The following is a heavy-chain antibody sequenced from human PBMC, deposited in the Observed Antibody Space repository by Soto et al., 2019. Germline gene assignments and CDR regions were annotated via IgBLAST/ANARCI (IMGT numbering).Heavy chain of an antibody. CDR1: GYTFTSYG. CDR3: ARHNSQWPNWFDP. Sequence: QVQLVQSGAEVKKPGASVKVSCKASGYTFTSYGISWVRQAPGEGLEWVGWISGYDGNTDYAHKFRGRVTMTTDTSTNTAYMDLRSLRSCDTAVYYCARHNSQWPNWFDPWGQGTPVTVFS. CDR2: ISGYDGNT. V-gene: IGHV1-18*01. D-gene: IGHD1-1*01. J-gene: IGHJ5*02.